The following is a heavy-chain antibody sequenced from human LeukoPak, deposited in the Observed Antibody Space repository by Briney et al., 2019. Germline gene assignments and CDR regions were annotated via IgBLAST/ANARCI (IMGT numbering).Heavy chain of an antibody. CDR1: GFTFSSYA. Sequence: PGGSLRLSCAASGFTFSSYAMSWVRQAPGKGLECISGFSGSGGSTYYADSVKGRFTISRDNSKNTLYLQMNSLRAEDTAVYYCAKVRGSYSNDAFDIWGQGTMVTVSS. CDR2: FSGSGGST. V-gene: IGHV3-23*01. D-gene: IGHD1-26*01. CDR3: AKVRGSYSNDAFDI. J-gene: IGHJ3*02.